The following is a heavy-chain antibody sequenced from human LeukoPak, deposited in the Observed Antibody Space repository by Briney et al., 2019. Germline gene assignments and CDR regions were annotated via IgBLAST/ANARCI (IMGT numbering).Heavy chain of an antibody. CDR1: GFTFSSYW. CDR3: ARVNEYSSSFYFDY. J-gene: IGHJ4*02. V-gene: IGHV3-7*03. Sequence: GGSLRLSCAASGFTFSSYWMSWVRQAPGKGLEWVANIKQDGSEKSYVDSVKGRFTISRDNAKNSLYLQMNSLRAEDTALYYCARVNEYSSSFYFDYWGQGTLVTVSS. D-gene: IGHD6-6*01. CDR2: IKQDGSEK.